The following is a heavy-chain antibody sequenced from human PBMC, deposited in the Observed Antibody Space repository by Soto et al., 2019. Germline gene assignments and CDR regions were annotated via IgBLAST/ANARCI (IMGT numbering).Heavy chain of an antibody. CDR3: ARGERSGYYDS. V-gene: IGHV3-30-3*01. CDR2: ISYDGTIK. CDR1: GFAISVYA. Sequence: QVQLVESGGGVVQPGRSLRLSCAASGFAISVYAMHWVRQAPGKGLEWVAVISYDGTIKHYMDSVKGRFTISRDNSKNMFVLQMNSLRPEDTAVFYCARGERSGYYDSWGLGTLVTVSS. D-gene: IGHD3-3*01. J-gene: IGHJ4*02.